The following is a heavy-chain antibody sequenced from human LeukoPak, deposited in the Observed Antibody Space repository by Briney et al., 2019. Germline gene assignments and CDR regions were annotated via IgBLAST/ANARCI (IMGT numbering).Heavy chain of an antibody. CDR3: ARGEQWLNWFDP. V-gene: IGHV4-4*07. D-gene: IGHD6-19*01. CDR2: IYTSGST. Sequence: AETLSLTCTVSGGFISSYYWSWIRQPAGKGLDWIGRIYTSGSTNYNPSLKSRVTMSVDTSKNQFSLKLSSVTAADTAVYYCARGEQWLNWFDPWGQGTLVTVSS. J-gene: IGHJ5*02. CDR1: GGFISSYY.